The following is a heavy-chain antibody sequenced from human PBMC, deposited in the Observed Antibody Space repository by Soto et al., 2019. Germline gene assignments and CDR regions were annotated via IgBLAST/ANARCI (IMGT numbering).Heavy chain of an antibody. D-gene: IGHD4-4*01. V-gene: IGHV3-30*03. Sequence: GGSLRLSCAASGFIFTSYGMHWVRQAPGKGLEWMALILHDGSAEYYADSVKGRFTISRDNSKNTLYLQMNSLTAEDTAVYYCARSRDGYSFYFYYGMDGWGQGTTDTVSS. CDR1: GFIFTSYG. CDR2: ILHDGSAE. J-gene: IGHJ6*02. CDR3: ARSRDGYSFYFYYGMDG.